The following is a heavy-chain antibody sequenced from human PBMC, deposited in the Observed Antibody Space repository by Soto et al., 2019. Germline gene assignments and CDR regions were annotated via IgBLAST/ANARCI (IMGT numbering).Heavy chain of an antibody. CDR2: INPNSGGT. CDR3: ARGCGPSENYYMDV. D-gene: IGHD2-21*01. CDR1: GYTFTGYY. J-gene: IGHJ6*03. V-gene: IGHV1-2*04. Sequence: ASVKVSCKASGYTFTGYYMHWVRQAPGQGLEWMGWINPNSGGTNYAQRFQGWVTMTRDTSISTAYMELSRLRSDDTAVYYCARGCGPSENYYMDVWGKGTTVTVSS.